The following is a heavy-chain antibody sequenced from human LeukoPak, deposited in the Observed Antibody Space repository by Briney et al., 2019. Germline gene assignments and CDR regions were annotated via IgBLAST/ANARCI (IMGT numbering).Heavy chain of an antibody. Sequence: GGSLRLSCAASGFTFSSYWMHWVRQDPGKGLVWVSYIRGDGISTSYADSVKGRFTISRDNAKNTLYLQMNSLRVEDTAVYYCARVGGVSGRAFDMWGQGTMVTVSS. V-gene: IGHV3-74*01. J-gene: IGHJ3*02. CDR1: GFTFSSYW. CDR2: IRGDGIST. D-gene: IGHD6-25*01. CDR3: ARVGGVSGRAFDM.